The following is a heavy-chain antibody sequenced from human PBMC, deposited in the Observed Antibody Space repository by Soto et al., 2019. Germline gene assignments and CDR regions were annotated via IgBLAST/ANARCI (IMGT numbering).Heavy chain of an antibody. V-gene: IGHV3-23*01. CDR3: AKGRGYCIGSSCYEVFSP. CDR2: ISGSGDST. J-gene: IGHJ5*02. D-gene: IGHD2-2*01. Sequence: GGSLRLSCAASGSTFSGYAINWFRQAPGKGLEWVSVISGSGDSTYYADSVKGRFTISRDNSKNTLYLQMNRLKAEDTAVYYCAKGRGYCIGSSCYEVFSPWGQGSPVPVSS. CDR1: GSTFSGYA.